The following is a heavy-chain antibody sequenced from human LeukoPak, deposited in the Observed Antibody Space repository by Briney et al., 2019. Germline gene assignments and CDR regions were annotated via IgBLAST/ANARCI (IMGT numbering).Heavy chain of an antibody. CDR3: AKIQEIAAAGSYYYHYYMDV. D-gene: IGHD6-13*01. V-gene: IGHV3-74*01. J-gene: IGHJ6*03. CDR2: IHSDGSTI. CDR1: GFTFSDYY. Sequence: GGSLRLSCAASGFTFSDYYMSWIRRAPGKGLVWVSLIHSDGSTIIYADSVKGRFTISRDNAKKTLYLQMDSLRAEDTAVYYCAKIQEIAAAGSYYYHYYMDVWGKGTTVTISS.